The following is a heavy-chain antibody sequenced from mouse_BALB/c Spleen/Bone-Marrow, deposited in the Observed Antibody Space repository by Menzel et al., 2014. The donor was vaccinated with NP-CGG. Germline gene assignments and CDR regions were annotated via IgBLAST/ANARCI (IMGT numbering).Heavy chain of an antibody. CDR3: ARDTVITTHWYFDV. CDR1: GFTFTDYY. CDR2: IRNKANGYTT. J-gene: IGHJ1*01. Sequence: EVNVVESGGGLGQPGGSLRLSCATSGFTFTDYYMSWVRQPPGKALEWLGFIRNKANGYTTEYSASVKGRFTISRDNSPSILYLQMNTLRAEDSATYYCARDTVITTHWYFDVWGAGTTVTVSS. D-gene: IGHD2-4*01. V-gene: IGHV7-3*02.